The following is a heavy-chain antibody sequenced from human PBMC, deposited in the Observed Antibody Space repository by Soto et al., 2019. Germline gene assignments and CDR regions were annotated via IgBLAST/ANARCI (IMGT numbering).Heavy chain of an antibody. V-gene: IGHV3-7*05. Sequence: GGSLRLSCAASGFTFTGYWMSWVRQAPGKGLEWVANIKVDGSEKYYVDSVKGRFTISRDNAKNLLYLQMNSLRAEDTAVYYCAKETWIQLWLYFDYWGQGTLVTVSS. CDR1: GFTFTGYW. D-gene: IGHD5-18*01. J-gene: IGHJ4*02. CDR3: AKETWIQLWLYFDY. CDR2: IKVDGSEK.